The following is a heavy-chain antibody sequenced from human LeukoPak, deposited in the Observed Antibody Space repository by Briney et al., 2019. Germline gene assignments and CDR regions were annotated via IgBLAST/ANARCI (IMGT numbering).Heavy chain of an antibody. Sequence: SETLSLICSVSGNSITSGRNYWAWVRQPPGKGLEWLASIYYSGTTSYNPSLKSRVSISVDRSKNQVSLKVFSVTAADTAIYYCARHLSGTTVAHYFDFWGQGTLVPVSS. CDR2: IYYSGTT. V-gene: IGHV4-39*01. J-gene: IGHJ4*02. CDR3: ARHLSGTTVAHYFDF. CDR1: GNSITSGRNY. D-gene: IGHD1-1*01.